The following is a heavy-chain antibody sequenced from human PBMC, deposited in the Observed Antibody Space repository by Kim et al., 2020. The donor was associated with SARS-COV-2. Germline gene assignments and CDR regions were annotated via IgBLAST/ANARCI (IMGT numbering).Heavy chain of an antibody. J-gene: IGHJ6*02. V-gene: IGHV1-2*06. D-gene: IGHD3-3*01. CDR3: AACYDFWSGSLYGAYYYYGMDV. Sequence: ASVKVSCKASGYTFTGYYMHWVRQAPGQGLEWMGRINPNSGGTNYAQKFQGRVTMTRDTSISTAYMELSTLRYDDTAVYYCAACYDFWSGSLYGAYYYYGMDVWGQGTTVTVSS. CDR2: INPNSGGT. CDR1: GYTFTGYY.